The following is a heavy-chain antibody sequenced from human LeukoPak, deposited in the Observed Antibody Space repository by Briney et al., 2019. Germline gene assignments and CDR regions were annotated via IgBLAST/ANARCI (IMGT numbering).Heavy chain of an antibody. CDR1: GFSFTSYW. D-gene: IGHD3-22*01. CDR3: ARDLGQYYDTSDNWFDP. J-gene: IGHJ5*02. Sequence: GGSLRLSCAASGFSFTSYWMHWVRQAPGKGLVWVSRINSDGINTSYADSVKGRFTISRDNAKNTLNLQMNSLRAEDTAVYYCARDLGQYYDTSDNWFDPWGQGTLVTVSS. V-gene: IGHV3-74*01. CDR2: INSDGINT.